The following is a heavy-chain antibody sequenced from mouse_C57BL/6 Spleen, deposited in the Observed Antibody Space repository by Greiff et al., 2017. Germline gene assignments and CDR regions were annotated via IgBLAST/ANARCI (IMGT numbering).Heavy chain of an antibody. J-gene: IGHJ1*03. V-gene: IGHV1-19*01. CDR3: ARSFYDDDRYCDV. CDR2: INPYNGGT. CDR1: GYTFTDYY. Sequence: EVQLVESGPVLVKPGASVKMSCKASGYTFTDYYMNWVKQSHGKSLEWIGVINPYNGGTSYNQKFKGKATLTVDKSSSTAYMELNSLTSEDSAVYYCARSFYDDDRYCDVWGTGTTVTVSS. D-gene: IGHD2-4*01.